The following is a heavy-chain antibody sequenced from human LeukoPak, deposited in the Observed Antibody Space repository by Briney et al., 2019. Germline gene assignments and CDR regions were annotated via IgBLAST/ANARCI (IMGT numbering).Heavy chain of an antibody. Sequence: SETLSLTCAVYGGSFSGYYWSWIRQPPGKGLEWIGEINHSGSTNYNPSLKSRVTISVDTSKNQFSLKLSSVTAADTAVYYCARDGYDYVWGSYRYFDYWGQGTLVTVSS. J-gene: IGHJ4*02. D-gene: IGHD3-16*02. CDR2: INHSGST. V-gene: IGHV4-34*01. CDR1: GGSFSGYY. CDR3: ARDGYDYVWGSYRYFDY.